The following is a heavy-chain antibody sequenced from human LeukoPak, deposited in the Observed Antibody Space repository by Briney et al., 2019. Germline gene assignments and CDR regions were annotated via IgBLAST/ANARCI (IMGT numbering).Heavy chain of an antibody. CDR1: GYTFTSYW. D-gene: IGHD2-15*01. J-gene: IGHJ4*02. Sequence: GESLKISCQGSGYTFTSYWIGWVRQMPGKGLEWMGIIYPGDSDTRYSPSFQGQVTISADKSISTAYLQWSSLKASDTAMYYCATEYCSGGSCYSGLYDYWGQGTLVTVSS. CDR2: IYPGDSDT. CDR3: ATEYCSGGSCYSGLYDY. V-gene: IGHV5-51*01.